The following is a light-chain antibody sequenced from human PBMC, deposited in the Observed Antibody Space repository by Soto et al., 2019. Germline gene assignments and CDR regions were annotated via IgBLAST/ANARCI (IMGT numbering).Light chain of an antibody. Sequence: QSALTQPPSASASPGQSVTISCTGTSSDVGGYNYVSWYQQHTGKAPKLKIYEVSKRPSGVPDRFPGSKSGNTASLTVSGLQAEDEADYYCSSYAGSNNLGVFGGGTKLTVL. CDR2: EVS. CDR3: SSYAGSNNLGV. J-gene: IGLJ2*01. V-gene: IGLV2-8*01. CDR1: SSDVGGYNY.